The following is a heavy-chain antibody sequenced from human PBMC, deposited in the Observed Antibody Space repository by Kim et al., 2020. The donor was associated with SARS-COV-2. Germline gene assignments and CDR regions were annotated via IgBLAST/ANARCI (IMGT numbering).Heavy chain of an antibody. J-gene: IGHJ5*02. D-gene: IGHD6-13*01. Sequence: ASVKVSCKASGYTFTDYYMHWARQAPGQGLEWMGRINPNIGGTNYAQKFQGRVTMTRDTSISTAYMELSRLRSDDTAVYYCARGYSSTWSDHWGQGTLVTVSS. CDR3: ARGYSSTWSDH. CDR2: INPNIGGT. CDR1: GYTFTDYY. V-gene: IGHV1-2*06.